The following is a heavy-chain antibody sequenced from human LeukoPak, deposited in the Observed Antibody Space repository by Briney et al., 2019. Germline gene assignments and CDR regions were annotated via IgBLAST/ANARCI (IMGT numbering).Heavy chain of an antibody. V-gene: IGHV4-4*09. D-gene: IGHD3-22*01. CDR1: GGSISSYY. Sequence: SETLSLTCTVSGGSISSYYWSWIRQPPGKGLEWIGYIYTSGSTNYNPSLKSRVTISVDTSKNQFSLKLSSVTAADTAVYYCASSGYYRRHYDYWGQGTLVTVSS. J-gene: IGHJ4*02. CDR3: ASSGYYRRHYDY. CDR2: IYTSGST.